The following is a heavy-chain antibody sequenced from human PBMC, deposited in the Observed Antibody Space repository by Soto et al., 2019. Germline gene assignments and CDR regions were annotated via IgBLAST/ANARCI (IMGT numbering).Heavy chain of an antibody. V-gene: IGHV1-2*04. CDR1: GYTFTGYH. D-gene: IGHD1-26*01. J-gene: IGHJ5*02. Sequence: GASVKVSCKTSGYTFTGYHIHWVRQAPGQGLEWLGWINTNTGDTNYAQKFQGWVTMTRDTSINTAYVQLSRLTSDDTALYYCARWVGASNWFDPWGQGTLVTVSS. CDR2: INTNTGDT. CDR3: ARWVGASNWFDP.